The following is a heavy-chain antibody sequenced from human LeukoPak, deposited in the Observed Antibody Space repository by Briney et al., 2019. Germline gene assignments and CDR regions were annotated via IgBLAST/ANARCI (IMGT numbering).Heavy chain of an antibody. CDR1: GYSFYGYW. V-gene: IGHV5-51*01. Sequence: GESLKISCTGSGYSFYGYWIGWVRQMPGRGLEWMGIIYPDDSNTKYSPSFQGQVSISADKSISTAYLQWSSLKASDTAMYYCARFSGAHLEDNKFDPWGQGTLVTVSS. D-gene: IGHD1-1*01. CDR2: IYPDDSNT. J-gene: IGHJ5*02. CDR3: ARFSGAHLEDNKFDP.